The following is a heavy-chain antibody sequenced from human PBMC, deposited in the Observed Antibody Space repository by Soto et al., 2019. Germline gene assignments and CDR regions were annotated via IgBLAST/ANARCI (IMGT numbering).Heavy chain of an antibody. CDR2: ISYDGSNK. CDR1: GFTFSSYG. D-gene: IGHD3-3*01. V-gene: IGHV3-30*18. Sequence: QVQLVESGGGVVQPGRSLRLSCAASGFTFSSYGMHWVRQAPGKGLEWVAVISYDGSNKYYADSVKGRFTISRDNSKNTLSLHMNSLRAEDTAVYYCAKDLTIFGVVIPYGMDVWGQGTTVTVSS. J-gene: IGHJ6*02. CDR3: AKDLTIFGVVIPYGMDV.